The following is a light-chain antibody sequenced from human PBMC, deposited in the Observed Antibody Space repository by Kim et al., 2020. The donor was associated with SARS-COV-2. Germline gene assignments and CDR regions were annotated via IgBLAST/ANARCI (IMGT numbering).Light chain of an antibody. CDR2: AAS. V-gene: IGKV1-27*01. CDR3: QKYNSAPSLT. J-gene: IGKJ4*01. CDR1: QGISNY. Sequence: DIQMTQSPSSLSASVGDRVTITCPASQGISNYLAWYQQKPGKVPKLLIYAASTLQSGVPSRFSGSGSGTDFTLTISSLQPEDVATYYCQKYNSAPSLTFGGGTKVDIK.